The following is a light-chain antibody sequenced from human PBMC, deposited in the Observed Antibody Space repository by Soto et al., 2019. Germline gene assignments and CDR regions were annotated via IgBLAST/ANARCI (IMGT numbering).Light chain of an antibody. CDR3: QVWDSSSGVV. J-gene: IGLJ2*01. CDR1: NIGSKS. V-gene: IGLV3-21*04. CDR2: YDS. Sequence: SYELTQPPSVSVAPGKTARITCGGNNIGSKSVHWYQQKPGQAPVLVIYYDSARPSGIPERFSGSNSGNTATLTISRVEAGDQADYYCQVWDSSSGVVFGGGTKVTVL.